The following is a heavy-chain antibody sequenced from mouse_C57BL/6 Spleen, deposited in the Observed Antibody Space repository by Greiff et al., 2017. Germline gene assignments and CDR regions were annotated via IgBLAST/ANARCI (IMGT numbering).Heavy chain of an antibody. J-gene: IGHJ2*01. CDR1: GYTFTSYW. CDR3: ARGDGYYGGYFDY. CDR2: IHPNSGST. V-gene: IGHV1-64*01. D-gene: IGHD2-3*01. Sequence: QVQLQQPGAELVKPGASVKLSCKASGYTFTSYWMHWVKQRPGQGLEWIGMIHPNSGSTNYNEKFKSKATLTVDKSSSTAYMQLSSLTSEDSAVYYGARGDGYYGGYFDYWGQGTTLTVSS.